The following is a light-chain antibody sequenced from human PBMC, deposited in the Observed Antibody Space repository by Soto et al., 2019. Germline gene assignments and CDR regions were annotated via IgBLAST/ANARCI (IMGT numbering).Light chain of an antibody. Sequence: QTVVTQPAPVSGAPGQSIAISCTGTSSDVGGYNYVSWYQHHPGKAPKLMVYDVSNRPSGVSNRFSGSKSGNTASLTISGLQAEDEADYYCSSYTSSSTYVFGTGTKLTVL. V-gene: IGLV2-14*03. CDR2: DVS. J-gene: IGLJ1*01. CDR1: SSDVGGYNY. CDR3: SSYTSSSTYV.